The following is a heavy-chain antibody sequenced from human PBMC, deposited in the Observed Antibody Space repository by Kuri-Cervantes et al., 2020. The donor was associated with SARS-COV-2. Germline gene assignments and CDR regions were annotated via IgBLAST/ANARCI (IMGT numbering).Heavy chain of an antibody. D-gene: IGHD2-2*01. V-gene: IGHV3-30*04. Sequence: GGSLRLSWAASGFTFSVYALHWVRQAPGKGLEWLAVISYDGSNADSVEGRFTISRDNSKNTLFLQINSLRAEDTGVYYCARETLVVAAGRSIRGGFDSWGQGPLAPSPQ. CDR2: ISYDGSN. CDR1: GFTFSVYA. J-gene: IGHJ5*01. CDR3: ARETLVVAAGRSIRGGFDS.